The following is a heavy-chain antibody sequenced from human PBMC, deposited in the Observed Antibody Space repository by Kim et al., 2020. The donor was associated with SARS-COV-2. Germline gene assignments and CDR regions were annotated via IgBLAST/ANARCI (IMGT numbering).Heavy chain of an antibody. D-gene: IGHD2-21*02. Sequence: HNPALQNRGTMSVDTSRNQFSLKLRSVTAADTAVYFCARDDSRYFDLWGRGSLVTVSS. CDR3: ARDDSRYFDL. J-gene: IGHJ2*01. V-gene: IGHV4-4*07.